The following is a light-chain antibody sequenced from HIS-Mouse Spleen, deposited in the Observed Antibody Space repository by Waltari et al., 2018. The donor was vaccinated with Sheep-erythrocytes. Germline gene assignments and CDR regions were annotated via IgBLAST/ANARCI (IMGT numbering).Light chain of an antibody. CDR1: SSDGGRYNL. CDR2: EGS. Sequence: QSALTQPASVSGSPGQSITIPCTGPSSDGGRYNLFSWYQQHPGKAPKLMIYEGSKRPSGVSNRFSGSKSGNTASLTISGLQAEDEADYYCCSYAGSSTPWVFGGGTKLTVL. CDR3: CSYAGSSTPWV. V-gene: IGLV2-23*01. J-gene: IGLJ3*02.